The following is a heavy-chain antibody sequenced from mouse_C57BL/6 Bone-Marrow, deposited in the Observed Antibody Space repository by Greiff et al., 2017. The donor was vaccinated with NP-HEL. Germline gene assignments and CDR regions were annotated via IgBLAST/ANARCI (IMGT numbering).Heavy chain of an antibody. CDR3: VRDSYYYGSTWFAY. Sequence: EVQLVESGGGLVQPKGSLKLSCAASGFTFNTYAMHWVRQAPGKGLEWVARIRSKSSNYATYYADSVKDRFTISRDESQSMLYLQMNNLKTEDTAMYYCVRDSYYYGSTWFAYWGQGTLVTVSA. J-gene: IGHJ3*01. CDR2: IRSKSSNYAT. D-gene: IGHD1-1*01. CDR1: GFTFNTYA. V-gene: IGHV10-3*01.